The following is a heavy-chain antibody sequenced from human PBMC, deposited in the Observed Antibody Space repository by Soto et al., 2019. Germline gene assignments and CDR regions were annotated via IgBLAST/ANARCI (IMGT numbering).Heavy chain of an antibody. J-gene: IGHJ4*02. D-gene: IGHD3-10*01. CDR2: INAGNGNT. CDR1: GYTFTTYT. Sequence: QVQLVQSGAEVKKPGASVKVSCKASGYTFTTYTMHWVRQAPGQRLEWMGWINAGNGNTKYSQKFQGRVTITRDTSASTAYMELSSLRSEDTAVYYCARYHYYGSGSYNYFDYWGQGTLVTVSS. V-gene: IGHV1-3*01. CDR3: ARYHYYGSGSYNYFDY.